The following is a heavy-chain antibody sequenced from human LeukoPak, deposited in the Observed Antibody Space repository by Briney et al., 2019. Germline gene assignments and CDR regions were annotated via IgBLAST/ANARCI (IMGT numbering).Heavy chain of an antibody. D-gene: IGHD3-3*01. Sequence: PGGSLRLSCAASGFTFSSYGMHWVRQAPGKGLEWVAVISYDGSNKYYADSVKGRSTISRDNSKNTLYLQMNSLRAEDTAVYYCAKDELRFLEWLSRMDVWGQGTTVTVSS. CDR1: GFTFSSYG. J-gene: IGHJ6*02. CDR3: AKDELRFLEWLSRMDV. V-gene: IGHV3-30*18. CDR2: ISYDGSNK.